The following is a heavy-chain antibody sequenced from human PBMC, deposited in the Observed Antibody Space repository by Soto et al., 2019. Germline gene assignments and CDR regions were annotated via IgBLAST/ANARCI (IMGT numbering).Heavy chain of an antibody. CDR1: GFTFSSYD. V-gene: IGHV3-13*01. CDR2: IGTAGDT. Sequence: RRLSCAASGFTFSSYDMHWVRQATGKGLEWVSAIGTAGDTYYPGSVKGRFTISRENAKNSLYLQMNSLRAGDTAVYYCARGVRTYYDFWSGYYYFDYWGQGSLVTVSS. J-gene: IGHJ4*02. D-gene: IGHD3-3*01. CDR3: ARGVRTYYDFWSGYYYFDY.